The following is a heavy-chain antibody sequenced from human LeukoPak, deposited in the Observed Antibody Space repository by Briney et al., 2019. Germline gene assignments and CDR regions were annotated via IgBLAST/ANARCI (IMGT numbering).Heavy chain of an antibody. CDR2: IYYSGST. J-gene: IGHJ4*02. CDR1: GGSISSSSYY. Sequence: SETLSLTCTVSGGSISSSSYYWGWIRQPPGKGLEWIGSIYYSGSTYYNPSLKSRVTIPVDTSKNQFSLKLSSVTAADTAVYYCAKELWGSGSYYNWGQGTLVTVSS. V-gene: IGHV4-39*02. CDR3: AKELWGSGSYYN. D-gene: IGHD3-10*01.